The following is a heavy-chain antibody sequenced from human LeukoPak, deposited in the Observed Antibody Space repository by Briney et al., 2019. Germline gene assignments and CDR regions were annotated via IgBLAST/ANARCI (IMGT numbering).Heavy chain of an antibody. Sequence: ASVKVSCKASGYTFTSYGISWVRQAPGQGLEWMGWISAYNGKTNYAQKLQGRVTMTTDTSTSTAYMELRSLRSDDTAVYYCARDRLDIVVVPAAMDYMDVWGKGTTVTVSS. D-gene: IGHD2-2*01. CDR1: GYTFTSYG. J-gene: IGHJ6*03. CDR3: ARDRLDIVVVPAAMDYMDV. V-gene: IGHV1-18*01. CDR2: ISAYNGKT.